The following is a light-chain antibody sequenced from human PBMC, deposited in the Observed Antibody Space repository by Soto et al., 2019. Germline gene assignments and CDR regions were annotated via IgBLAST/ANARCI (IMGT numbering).Light chain of an antibody. J-gene: IGKJ1*01. Sequence: DIQMTQSPASLSASIGDRVTITCRASQTISGYLNWYQQKPGKAPELLIYAASYLGNGVPSRFSGSGSGTYFTLTVSSLQPEDFATYYCQQSYSNPTWTFGQGTKVDIK. CDR3: QQSYSNPTWT. CDR1: QTISGY. V-gene: IGKV1-39*01. CDR2: AAS.